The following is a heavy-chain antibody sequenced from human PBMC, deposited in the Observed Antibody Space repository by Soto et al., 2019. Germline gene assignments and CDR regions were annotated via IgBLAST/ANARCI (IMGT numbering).Heavy chain of an antibody. CDR2: IWYDGSNK. V-gene: IGHV3-33*01. J-gene: IGHJ3*02. D-gene: IGHD4-17*01. CDR1: GFTFSSYG. Sequence: QVQLVESGGGVVQPGRSLRLSCAASGFTFSSYGMHWVRQAPGKGLEWVAVIWYDGSNKYYADSVKGRFTISRDNSMKTMYLQMNSLGAEDTAVYYCARIYGKERGVFDYGAFDIWGQGTMVTVSS. CDR3: ARIYGKERGVFDYGAFDI.